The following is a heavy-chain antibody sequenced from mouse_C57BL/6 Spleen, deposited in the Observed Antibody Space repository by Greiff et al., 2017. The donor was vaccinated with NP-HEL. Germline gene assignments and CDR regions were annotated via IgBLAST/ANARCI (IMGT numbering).Heavy chain of an antibody. CDR2: IDPSDSYT. V-gene: IGHV1-59*01. CDR3: GIYYDYAGV. D-gene: IGHD2-4*01. Sequence: VQLQQPGAELVRPGTSVKLSCKASGYTFTSYWMHWVKQRPGQGLEWFGVIDPSDSYTNYNQKFKGKATLTVDTSSSTAYMQLSSLTSEDSAVYYCGIYYDYAGVWGTGTTVTVSS. J-gene: IGHJ1*03. CDR1: GYTFTSYW.